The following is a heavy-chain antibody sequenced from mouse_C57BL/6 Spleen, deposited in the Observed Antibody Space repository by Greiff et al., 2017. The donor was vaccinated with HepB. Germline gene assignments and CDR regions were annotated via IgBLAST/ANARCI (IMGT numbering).Heavy chain of an antibody. Sequence: QVQLQQPGAELVKPGASVKLSCKASGYTFTSYWMQWVKQRPGQGLEWIGEIDPSDSYTNYNQKFKGKATLTVDTSSSTAYMQLSSLTSEDSAVYYCARRGTTVVDSLADWGQGTLVTVSA. CDR3: ARRGTTVVDSLAD. V-gene: IGHV1-50*01. J-gene: IGHJ3*01. D-gene: IGHD1-1*01. CDR2: IDPSDSYT. CDR1: GYTFTSYW.